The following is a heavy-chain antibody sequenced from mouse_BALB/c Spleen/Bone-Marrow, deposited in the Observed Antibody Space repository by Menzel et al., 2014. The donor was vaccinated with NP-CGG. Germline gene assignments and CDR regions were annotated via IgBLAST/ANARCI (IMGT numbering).Heavy chain of an antibody. Sequence: EVKVVESGGDLVQPGGSRKLSCAASGFTFSAFGMHWVRQAPERGLEWVAYIISGSNTIYYSDKVKGRFTISGDNPKNTLFLQMTSLRSEDTAMYYCARSRYDVGWFAYWGQGTLVTVSA. CDR3: ARSRYDVGWFAY. CDR2: IISGSNTI. J-gene: IGHJ3*01. D-gene: IGHD2-14*01. V-gene: IGHV5-17*02. CDR1: GFTFSAFG.